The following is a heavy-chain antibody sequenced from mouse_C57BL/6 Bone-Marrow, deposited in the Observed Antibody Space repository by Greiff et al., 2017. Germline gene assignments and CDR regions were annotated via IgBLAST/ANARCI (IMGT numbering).Heavy chain of an antibody. CDR3: TREYYDGY. V-gene: IGHV1-15*01. Sequence: VQLQQSGAELVRPGASVTLSCKASGYTFTDYEMHWVKQTPVHGLEWIGAIDPETGGTAYNQKFKGKAILTADKSSITAYMALRSLTSEYSAVYCSTREYYDGYWGQGTTLTVSS. CDR2: IDPETGGT. CDR1: GYTFTDYE. J-gene: IGHJ2*01. D-gene: IGHD2-3*01.